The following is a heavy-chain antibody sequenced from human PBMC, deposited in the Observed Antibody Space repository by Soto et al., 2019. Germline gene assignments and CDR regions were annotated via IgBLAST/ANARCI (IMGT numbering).Heavy chain of an antibody. Sequence: PGGPLRLSCAASGFTFSSYSMNWVRHAPGKGLEWVSSISSSSSYIYYADSVKGRFTISRDNAKNSLYLQMNSLRAEDTAVYYCASPLFHYNVTTITALDTWGKEPMFTVSP. CDR1: GFTFSSYS. V-gene: IGHV3-21*01. CDR2: ISSSSSYI. CDR3: ASPLFHYNVTTITALDT. J-gene: IGHJ6*04. D-gene: IGHD3-10*02.